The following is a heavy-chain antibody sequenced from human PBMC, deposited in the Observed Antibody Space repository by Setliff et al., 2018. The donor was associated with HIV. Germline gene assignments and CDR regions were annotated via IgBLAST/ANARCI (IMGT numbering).Heavy chain of an antibody. CDR1: GGSFSGYY. CDR3: ARTIRDVVVLPADNYMDV. D-gene: IGHD2-2*01. V-gene: IGHV4-34*01. J-gene: IGHJ6*03. CDR2: INHSGST. Sequence: SETLSLTCAVYGGSFSGYYWSWIRQPPGKGLEWIGEINHSGSTNYNMSLWSRVTISLDASRNQFSLELISVTAADTAVYYCARTIRDVVVLPADNYMDVWGKGTTVTVSS.